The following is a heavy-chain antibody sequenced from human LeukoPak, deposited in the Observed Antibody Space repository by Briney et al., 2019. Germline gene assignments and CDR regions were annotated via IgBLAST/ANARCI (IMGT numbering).Heavy chain of an antibody. D-gene: IGHD2-2*02. CDR2: IYHSGST. Sequence: SETLSLTCTVSGGSISSGGYYWSWIRQPPGKGLEWIGYIYHSGSTYYNPSLKSRVTISVDRSKNQFSLKLSSVTAADTAVYYCARDPIGYCSSTSCYRPGRFDYWGQGTLVTVSS. V-gene: IGHV4-30-2*01. CDR1: GGSISSGGYY. J-gene: IGHJ4*02. CDR3: ARDPIGYCSSTSCYRPGRFDY.